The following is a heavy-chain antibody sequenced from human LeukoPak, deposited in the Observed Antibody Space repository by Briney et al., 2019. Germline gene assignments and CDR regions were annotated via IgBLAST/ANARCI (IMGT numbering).Heavy chain of an antibody. CDR3: ARGSGTVTTGWFDP. D-gene: IGHD4-11*01. CDR1: GYTFTSYD. J-gene: IGHJ5*02. V-gene: IGHV1-8*01. Sequence: ASVKVSCKASGYTFTSYDINWVRQATGQGLEWMGWMNPNSGNTGYAQKFQGRVTMTRNTSISTAYMELNSLRSEDTAVYYCARGSGTVTTGWFDPWGQGTLVTVSS. CDR2: MNPNSGNT.